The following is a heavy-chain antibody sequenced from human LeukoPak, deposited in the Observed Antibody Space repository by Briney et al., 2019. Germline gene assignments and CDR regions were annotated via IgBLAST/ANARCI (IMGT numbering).Heavy chain of an antibody. Sequence: GGSLRLSCAASGFTFSSYSMNWVRQAPGKGLEWVSSISSSSSYIYYADSVKGRFTISRDNAKNSLYLQMNSLRAEDTAVYYCARRGWQELDYWAREPWSPSPQ. CDR2: ISSSSSYI. CDR3: ARRGWQELDY. CDR1: GFTFSSYS. D-gene: IGHD3-10*01. J-gene: IGHJ4*02. V-gene: IGHV3-21*01.